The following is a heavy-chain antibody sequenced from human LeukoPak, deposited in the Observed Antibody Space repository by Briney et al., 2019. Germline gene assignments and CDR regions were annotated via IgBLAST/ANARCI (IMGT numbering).Heavy chain of an antibody. D-gene: IGHD4-17*01. J-gene: IGHJ3*02. CDR2: IYTSGST. V-gene: IGHV4-4*07. CDR3: ARSPQTYGDYAFDI. Sequence: PSETLSLTCTVSGGSVSSYYWSWIRQPAGKGLEWIGRIYTSGSTNYNPSLKSRVTRSVDTSKNQFSLKLSSVTAADTAVYYCARSPQTYGDYAFDIWGQGTMVTVSS. CDR1: GGSVSSYY.